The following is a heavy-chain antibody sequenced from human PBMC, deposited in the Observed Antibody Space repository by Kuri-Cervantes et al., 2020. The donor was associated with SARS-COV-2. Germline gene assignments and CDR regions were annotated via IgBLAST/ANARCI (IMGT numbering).Heavy chain of an antibody. J-gene: IGHJ3*02. CDR3: ARDQSITMIVVVNRDAFDI. D-gene: IGHD3-22*01. V-gene: IGHV3-30*04. Sequence: LSLTCAASGFIFSDYAIDWVRQAPGKGLEWVTIISFDGRNSKYVDSVKGRFTISRDNSKNTLYLQMNSLIAEDTAIYYCARDQSITMIVVVNRDAFDIWGQGTMVTVSS. CDR1: GFIFSDYA. CDR2: ISFDGRNS.